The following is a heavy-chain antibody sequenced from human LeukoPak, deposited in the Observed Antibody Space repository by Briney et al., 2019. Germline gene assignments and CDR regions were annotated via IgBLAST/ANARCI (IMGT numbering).Heavy chain of an antibody. V-gene: IGHV3-11*01. J-gene: IGHJ4*02. D-gene: IGHD5-12*01. Sequence: GGSLRLSCAASGFTFSDYYMSWIRQAPGKGLEWVSYISSSGSTIYYADSVKGRFTISRDNAKNSLYLQMNSLRAEDTAVYYCATTVGYSGYDLYFDYWGQGTLVTVSS. CDR1: GFTFSDYY. CDR2: ISSSGSTI. CDR3: ATTVGYSGYDLYFDY.